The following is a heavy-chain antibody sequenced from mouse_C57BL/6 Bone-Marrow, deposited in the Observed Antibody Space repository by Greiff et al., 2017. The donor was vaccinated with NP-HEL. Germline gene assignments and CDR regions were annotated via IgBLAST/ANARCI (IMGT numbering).Heavy chain of an antibody. CDR1: GYAFSSSW. CDR3: ARFFGAGRRDPHYDAMDY. Sequence: VQLQESGPELVKPGASVKISCKASGYAFSSSWMNWVKQRPGKGLEWIGRIYPGDGDTNYNGKFKGKATLTADKSSSTAYMQLSSLTSEDSAVYFCARFFGAGRRDPHYDAMDYWGQGTSVTVSS. D-gene: IGHD3-1*01. V-gene: IGHV1-82*01. CDR2: IYPGDGDT. J-gene: IGHJ4*01.